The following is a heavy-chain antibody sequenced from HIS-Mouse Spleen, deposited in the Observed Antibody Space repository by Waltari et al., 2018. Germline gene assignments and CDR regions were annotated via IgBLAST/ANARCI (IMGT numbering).Heavy chain of an antibody. CDR1: GGSLSSGGSY. V-gene: IGHV4-31*03. CDR2: MYYSGST. Sequence: QVQLQESGPGLVKPSQTLSLTCTVSGGSLSSGGSYLRWIRQPPGKGLEWIGYMYYSGSTYYNPSLKSRVTISVDTSKNQFSLKLSSVTAADTAVYYCARSPYYDFWSGYSDNWFDPWGQGTLVTVSS. D-gene: IGHD3-3*01. J-gene: IGHJ5*02. CDR3: ARSPYYDFWSGYSDNWFDP.